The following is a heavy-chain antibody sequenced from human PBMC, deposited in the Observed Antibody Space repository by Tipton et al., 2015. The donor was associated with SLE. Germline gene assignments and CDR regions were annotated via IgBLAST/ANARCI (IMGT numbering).Heavy chain of an antibody. CDR3: ARGPAFGRKKGSFDY. V-gene: IGHV4-34*01. CDR2: INHSGST. J-gene: IGHJ4*02. D-gene: IGHD2-15*01. CDR1: GGSFSGYY. Sequence: TLSLTCAVYGGSFSGYYWSWIRQPPGKGLEWIGEINHSGSTNYNPSLKSRVTISVDTSKNQFSLKLSSVTAADTAVYYCARGPAFGRKKGSFDYWGQGTLVPVSS.